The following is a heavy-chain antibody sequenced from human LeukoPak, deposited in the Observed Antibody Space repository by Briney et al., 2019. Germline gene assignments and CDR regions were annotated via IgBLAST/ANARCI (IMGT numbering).Heavy chain of an antibody. Sequence: GASVKVSCKASGYTFTGYYMHWVRQAPGQGLEWMGWINPNSGGTNYAQKFQGRVTMTRDTSISTAYMELSRLRSDGTAVYYCARDSTPLQLERRWGIDYWGQGTLVTVSS. CDR1: GYTFTGYY. V-gene: IGHV1-2*02. D-gene: IGHD1-1*01. J-gene: IGHJ4*02. CDR2: INPNSGGT. CDR3: ARDSTPLQLERRWGIDY.